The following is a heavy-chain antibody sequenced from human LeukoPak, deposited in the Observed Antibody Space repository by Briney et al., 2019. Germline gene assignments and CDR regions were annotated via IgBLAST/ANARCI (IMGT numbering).Heavy chain of an antibody. CDR3: AKGQLGIQSSKWFDP. D-gene: IGHD7-27*01. V-gene: IGHV3-30*04. CDR1: GFTFSSYA. J-gene: IGHJ5*02. Sequence: PGGSLRLSCAASGFTFSSYAMHWVRQAPGKGLEWVAVISYDGSNKYYADSVKGRFTISRDNSKNTLYLQMDSLRPEDTAVYYCAKGQLGIQSSKWFDPWGQGTLVTVSS. CDR2: ISYDGSNK.